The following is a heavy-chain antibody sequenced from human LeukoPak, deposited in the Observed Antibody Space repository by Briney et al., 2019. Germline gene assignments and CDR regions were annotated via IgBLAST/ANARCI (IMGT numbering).Heavy chain of an antibody. Sequence: GGSLRLSCAASGFTFSSYSMNWVSQAPGKGLEWVASISSSGGETYLADSLKGRFTVSRDNSKNTLYLQMNSLRAEDTAVYYCARKSYAPGSLSFSDYWGQGTLVTVSS. J-gene: IGHJ4*02. CDR1: GFTFSSYS. CDR2: ISSSGGET. D-gene: IGHD3-10*01. CDR3: ARKSYAPGSLSFSDY. V-gene: IGHV3-21*04.